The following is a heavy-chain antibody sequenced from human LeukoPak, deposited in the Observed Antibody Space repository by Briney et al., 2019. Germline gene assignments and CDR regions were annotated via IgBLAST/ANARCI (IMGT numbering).Heavy chain of an antibody. CDR3: ARHRSVYYDAFDI. J-gene: IGHJ3*02. Sequence: SETRSLTCTVSGGSISSYYWSWIRQPPGKGLEWIGYIYYSGSTNYNPSLKSRVTISVDTSKNQFSLKLSSVTAADTAVYYCARHRSVYYDAFDIWGQGTMVTVSS. CDR1: GGSISSYY. V-gene: IGHV4-59*08. CDR2: IYYSGST. D-gene: IGHD1-14*01.